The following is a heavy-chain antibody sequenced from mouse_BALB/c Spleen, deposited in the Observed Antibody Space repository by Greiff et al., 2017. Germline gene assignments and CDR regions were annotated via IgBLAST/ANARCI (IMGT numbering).Heavy chain of an antibody. V-gene: IGHV1-54*01. J-gene: IGHJ3*01. Sequence: QVQLKQSGAELVRPGTSVKVSCKASGYAFTNYLIEWVKQRPGQGLEWIGVINPGSGGTNYNEKFKGKATLTADKSSSTAYMQLSSLTSDDSAVYFCAREFAYWGQGTLVTVSA. CDR3: AREFAY. CDR2: INPGSGGT. CDR1: GYAFTNYL.